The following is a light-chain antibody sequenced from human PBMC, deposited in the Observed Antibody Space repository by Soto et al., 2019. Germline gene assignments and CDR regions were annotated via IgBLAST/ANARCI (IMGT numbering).Light chain of an antibody. CDR2: EVS. CDR1: SSDVGGYNY. V-gene: IGLV2-8*01. J-gene: IGLJ2*01. Sequence: QSALTQPAFVSGSPGQSITISCTGTSSDVGGYNYVSWYQHPPGKAPKLMISEVSNRPSGVPDRFSGSKSGNTASLTVSGLQTEDEAYYYCSSYAASSHVLFGGGTKLTVL. CDR3: SSYAASSHVL.